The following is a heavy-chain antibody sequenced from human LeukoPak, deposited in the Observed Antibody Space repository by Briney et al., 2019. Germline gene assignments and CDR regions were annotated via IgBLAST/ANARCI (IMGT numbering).Heavy chain of an antibody. CDR3: ARGYYYYYGMDV. J-gene: IGHJ6*02. CDR1: GYTFTCYY. Sequence: ASVKVSCKASGYTFTCYYMHWVRQAPGQGLEWMGWINPNSGGTNYAQKFQGRVTMTRDTSISTAYMELSRLRSDDTAVYYCARGYYYYYGMDVWGQGTTVTVSS. CDR2: INPNSGGT. V-gene: IGHV1-2*02.